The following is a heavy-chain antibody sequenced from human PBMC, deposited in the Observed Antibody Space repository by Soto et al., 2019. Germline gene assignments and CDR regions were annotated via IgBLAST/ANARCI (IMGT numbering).Heavy chain of an antibody. Sequence: ASVKVSCKASGYTFTGYYMHWVRQAPGQGLEWMGWINPNSGGTNYAQKFQGRVTMTRDTSISTAYMELSRLRSDDTAVYYCARQVGSGYDPIDYWGQGTLVTVSS. D-gene: IGHD5-12*01. CDR2: INPNSGGT. J-gene: IGHJ4*02. CDR3: ARQVGSGYDPIDY. V-gene: IGHV1-2*02. CDR1: GYTFTGYY.